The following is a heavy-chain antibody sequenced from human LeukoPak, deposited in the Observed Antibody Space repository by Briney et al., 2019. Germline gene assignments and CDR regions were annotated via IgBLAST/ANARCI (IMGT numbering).Heavy chain of an antibody. CDR1: GFTFSSYA. D-gene: IGHD3-10*01. CDR2: ISGSGGNT. CDR3: AKDLDGSGSYYNEAPDY. V-gene: IGHV3-23*01. J-gene: IGHJ4*02. Sequence: GGSLRLSCAASGFTFSSYAMNWVRQAPGKGLEWVSAISGSGGNTYYADSVKGRFTISRDNSKNTLYLQMNSLRAEDTAVYYCAKDLDGSGSYYNEAPDYWGQGTLVTVSS.